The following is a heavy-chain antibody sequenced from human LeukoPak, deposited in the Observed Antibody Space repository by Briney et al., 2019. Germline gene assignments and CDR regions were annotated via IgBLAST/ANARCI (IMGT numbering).Heavy chain of an antibody. CDR1: GGTFSSYA. Sequence: GASVKVSCNASGGTFSSYAISWVRQAPGQGLEWMGGIIPIFGTANYAQKFQGRVTITADKSTSTAYMELSSLRSEDTAVYYCARDGIAARFDPWGQGTLVTVSS. V-gene: IGHV1-69*06. D-gene: IGHD6-13*01. J-gene: IGHJ5*02. CDR2: IIPIFGTA. CDR3: ARDGIAARFDP.